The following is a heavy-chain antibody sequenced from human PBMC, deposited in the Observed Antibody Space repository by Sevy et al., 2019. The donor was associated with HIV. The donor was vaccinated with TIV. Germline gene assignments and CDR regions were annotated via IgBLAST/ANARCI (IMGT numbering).Heavy chain of an antibody. Sequence: GGSLRLSCAASGFIFSKFALSWVRQAPGRGLEWVSAVSDNDGSTYYAASVKGRFTISRDISENKLYLQMNSLSAEDTAVYYCAKDYSYGGNSWNFDFWGQGTLVTVSS. D-gene: IGHD4-17*01. J-gene: IGHJ4*02. CDR2: VSDNDGST. V-gene: IGHV3-23*01. CDR1: GFIFSKFA. CDR3: AKDYSYGGNSWNFDF.